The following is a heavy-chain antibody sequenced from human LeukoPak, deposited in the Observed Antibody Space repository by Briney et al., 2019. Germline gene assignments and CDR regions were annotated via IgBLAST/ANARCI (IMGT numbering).Heavy chain of an antibody. Sequence: GASVKVSCKASGYTFTSYGISWVRQAPGQGLEWMGWISAYNGNTNYAQKLQGRVTMTTDTSTSTAYMELRSLRSDDTAVYYCARGQQEYYYGSGIPYYFDYWGQGTLVTVSS. V-gene: IGHV1-18*01. J-gene: IGHJ4*02. CDR3: ARGQQEYYYGSGIPYYFDY. CDR1: GYTFTSYG. D-gene: IGHD3-10*01. CDR2: ISAYNGNT.